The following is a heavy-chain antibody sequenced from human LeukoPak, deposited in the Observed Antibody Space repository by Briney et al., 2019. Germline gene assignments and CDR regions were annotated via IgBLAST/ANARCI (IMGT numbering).Heavy chain of an antibody. CDR1: GYTFTSYY. J-gene: IGHJ3*02. D-gene: IGHD6-19*01. CDR3: ARDWSRRLVEGAFDI. CDR2: INPSGGST. V-gene: IGHV1-46*01. Sequence: ASVKVSCKASGYTFTSYYMHWVRQAPGQGLEWMGIINPSGGSTSYAQKFQGRVTMTRDMSTSTVYMELSSLRSEDTAVYHCARDWSRRLVEGAFDIWGQGTMVTVSS.